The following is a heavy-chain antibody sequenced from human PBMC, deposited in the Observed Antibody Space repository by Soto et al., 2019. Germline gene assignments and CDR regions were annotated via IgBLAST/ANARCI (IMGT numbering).Heavy chain of an antibody. CDR1: GGSFSGYY. CDR2: INHSGST. CDR3: ARGPRPMVRGLGDVP. Sequence: SETLSLTCAVYGGSFSGYYWSWIRQPPGKGLEWIGEINHSGSTNYNPSLKSRVTISVDTSKNQFSLKLSSVTAADTAVYYCARGPRPMVRGLGDVPWGQGTLVTVSS. V-gene: IGHV4-34*01. D-gene: IGHD3-10*01. J-gene: IGHJ5*02.